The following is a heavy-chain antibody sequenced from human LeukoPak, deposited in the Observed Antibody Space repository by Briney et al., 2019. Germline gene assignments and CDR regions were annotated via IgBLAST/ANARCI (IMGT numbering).Heavy chain of an antibody. CDR3: ARDEEVAVAVFDY. CDR1: GFTFSSYS. J-gene: IGHJ4*02. D-gene: IGHD6-19*01. Sequence: SGGSLRLSCAASGFTFSSYSMNWVRQAPGKGLEWVSSISSSSSYIYYADLVKGRFTISRDNAKNSLYLQMNSLRAEDTAVYYCARDEEVAVAVFDYWGQGTLVTVSS. CDR2: ISSSSSYI. V-gene: IGHV3-21*01.